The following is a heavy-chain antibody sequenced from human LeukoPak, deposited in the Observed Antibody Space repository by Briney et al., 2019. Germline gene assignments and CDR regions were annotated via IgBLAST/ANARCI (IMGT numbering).Heavy chain of an antibody. Sequence: GGSLRLSCAASGVTFSSYAMSGFRQAPGKGLEGVSSIWGSGGSTYYAVSVKGRFTISRDDSKNTLYLQMNSLRAEDTAVYYCASLIGYNNAYWGQGTLVSVSS. CDR2: IWGSGGST. CDR1: GVTFSSYA. V-gene: IGHV3-23*01. J-gene: IGHJ4*02. CDR3: ASLIGYNNAY. D-gene: IGHD1-14*01.